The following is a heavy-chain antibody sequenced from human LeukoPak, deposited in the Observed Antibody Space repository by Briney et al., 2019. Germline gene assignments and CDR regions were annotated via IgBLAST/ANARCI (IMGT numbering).Heavy chain of an antibody. Sequence: ASVKVSCKASGYTFTSYGISWVRQAPGQGLEWMGWISAYNGNTNYAQKLQGRVTMTTDTSASTAYMELRSLRSDDTAVYYCARCMVRGVITPYNWFDPWGQGTLVTVSS. J-gene: IGHJ5*02. V-gene: IGHV1-18*01. D-gene: IGHD3-10*01. CDR2: ISAYNGNT. CDR3: ARCMVRGVITPYNWFDP. CDR1: GYTFTSYG.